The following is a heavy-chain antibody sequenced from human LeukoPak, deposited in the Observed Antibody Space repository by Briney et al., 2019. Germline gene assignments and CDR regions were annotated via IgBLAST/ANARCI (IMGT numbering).Heavy chain of an antibody. CDR3: ARDPGYSKPVDY. CDR1: GGSFSGYY. J-gene: IGHJ4*02. Sequence: SETLSLTCAVYGGSFSGYYWSWIRQPPGKGLEWIGEINHSGSTNYNLSLKSRVTISVDTSKNQFSLKLSSVTAADTAVYYCARDPGYSKPVDYWGQGTLVTVSS. D-gene: IGHD6-13*01. V-gene: IGHV4-34*01. CDR2: INHSGST.